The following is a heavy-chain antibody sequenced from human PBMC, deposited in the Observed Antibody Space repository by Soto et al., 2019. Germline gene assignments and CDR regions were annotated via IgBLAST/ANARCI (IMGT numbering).Heavy chain of an antibody. CDR1: GYSFTSYW. V-gene: IGHV5-51*01. J-gene: IGHJ4*02. Sequence: PGESLKISCKGSGYSFTSYWIGWVRQMPGKGLELMGIIYPVDSDTRYSPSFQGQVTISAYKSISTAYLQWSSLKASDTAMYYCARQRYYYDSTGYGFGXWGKGTLVTFSX. CDR2: IYPVDSDT. D-gene: IGHD3-22*01. CDR3: ARQRYYYDSTGYGFGX.